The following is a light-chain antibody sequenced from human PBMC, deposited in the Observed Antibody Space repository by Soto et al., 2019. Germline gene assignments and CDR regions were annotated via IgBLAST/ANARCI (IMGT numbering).Light chain of an antibody. J-gene: IGLJ1*01. CDR3: SSHAGNNNYV. CDR2: AVT. V-gene: IGLV2-8*01. CDR1: SSDVSGQNY. Sequence: QSALTQPPSASGSPGQSVAISCTGTSSDVSGQNYVSWYQQRPGKAPKLIIYAVTERPSGVPDRFSGSKSGNTASLTVSGLQTEDEADYYCSSHAGNNNYVFGTGTKVTVL.